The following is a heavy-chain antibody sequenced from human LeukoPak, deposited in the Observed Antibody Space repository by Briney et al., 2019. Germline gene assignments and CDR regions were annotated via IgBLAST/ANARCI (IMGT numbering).Heavy chain of an antibody. V-gene: IGHV4-34*01. Sequence: SETLSLTCAVYGGSFSGYYWSWIRQPPGKGLEWIGEINHSGSTNYNPSLKSRVTISVDTSKNQFSLKLSSVTAADTAVYYCARRGVRLRLSWFDPWGQGTLVTVSS. D-gene: IGHD5/OR15-5a*01. J-gene: IGHJ5*02. CDR1: GGSFSGYY. CDR2: INHSGST. CDR3: ARRGVRLRLSWFDP.